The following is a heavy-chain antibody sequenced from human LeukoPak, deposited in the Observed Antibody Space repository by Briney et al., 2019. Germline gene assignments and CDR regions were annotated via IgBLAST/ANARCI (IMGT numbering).Heavy chain of an antibody. CDR1: GFTFNNHW. J-gene: IGHJ4*02. CDR2: IKPDGSDK. Sequence: GGSLRLSCVTSGFTFNNHWTSWVRQAPGKGLEWVASIKPDGSDKHYVDSVKGRFTISSDSAKNSLYLQMNSLRAEDTAVYYCARYSGYSGFDFDSWGQGTLVTVSA. CDR3: ARYSGYSGFDFDS. V-gene: IGHV3-7*03. D-gene: IGHD5-12*01.